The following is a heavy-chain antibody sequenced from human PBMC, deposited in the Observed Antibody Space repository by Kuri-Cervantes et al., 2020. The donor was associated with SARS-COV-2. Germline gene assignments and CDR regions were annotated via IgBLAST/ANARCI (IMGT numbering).Heavy chain of an antibody. CDR1: GFTFSGHW. CDR2: INTDGSYT. J-gene: IGHJ4*02. D-gene: IGHD1-1*01. V-gene: IGHV3-74*01. Sequence: LSLTCAASGFTFSGHWIHWVRQAPGKGLVWVSRINTDGSYTNNADSVKGRFTLSRDNAKNMLYLQMNSLRAEDTAVYYCVRDGDHWNFDYWGQGTLVTVSS. CDR3: VRDGDHWNFDY.